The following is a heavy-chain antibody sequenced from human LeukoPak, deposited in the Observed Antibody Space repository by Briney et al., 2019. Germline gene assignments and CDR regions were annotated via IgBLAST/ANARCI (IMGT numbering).Heavy chain of an antibody. CDR1: GYSFTSYW. V-gene: IGHV5-51*01. CDR2: IYPGDSDT. D-gene: IGHD5-12*01. CDR3: ARSGYSGYDSFDY. J-gene: IGHJ4*02. Sequence: GESLKISCKGSGYSFTSYWIGWVRQLPGKGLEWMGIIYPGDSDTKYSPSFQGQATISADKSISTAYLQWSSLKASDTAMYYCARSGYSGYDSFDYWGQGTLVTVSS.